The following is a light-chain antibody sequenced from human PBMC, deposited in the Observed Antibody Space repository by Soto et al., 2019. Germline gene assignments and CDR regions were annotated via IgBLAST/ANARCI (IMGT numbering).Light chain of an antibody. Sequence: QSALTQPASVSGSPGQSITISCTGTRSDVGGYNFVSWYQQFPGKAPKLMIYEVRNRPSGISNRFSGSKSGNPASLTISGLQAEDEADYYCSSYTSSGTLEVFGTGTKLTVL. V-gene: IGLV2-14*01. CDR2: EVR. CDR1: RSDVGGYNF. CDR3: SSYTSSGTLEV. J-gene: IGLJ1*01.